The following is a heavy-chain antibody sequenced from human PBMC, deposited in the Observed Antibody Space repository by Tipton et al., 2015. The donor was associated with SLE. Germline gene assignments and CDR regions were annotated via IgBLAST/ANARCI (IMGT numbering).Heavy chain of an antibody. J-gene: IGHJ4*02. Sequence: QSGPEVKKPGASVKVSCKTSGYIFTRYFMHWVRQAPGQGLEWMGIINPSGGTTQYAQKFQDRITMTRDTSTSTVYMELSSLRSEDTALYFCAREAIVGSTREGMFEYWGQGTLVTVSS. CDR2: INPSGGTT. D-gene: IGHD1-26*01. CDR1: GYIFTRYF. V-gene: IGHV1-46*01. CDR3: AREAIVGSTREGMFEY.